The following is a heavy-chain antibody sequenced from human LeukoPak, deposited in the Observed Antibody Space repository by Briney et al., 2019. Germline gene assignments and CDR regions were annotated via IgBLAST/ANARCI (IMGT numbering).Heavy chain of an antibody. Sequence: SETLSLTCTVSGGSISSSSYYWGWIRQPPGKGLEWIGSIYYSGSTYYNPSLKSRVTISVDTSKNQFSLKLSSVTAADTAVYYCARGKYQLDYWGQGTLVTVSS. D-gene: IGHD2-2*01. V-gene: IGHV4-39*01. CDR3: ARGKYQLDY. CDR2: IYYSGST. J-gene: IGHJ4*02. CDR1: GGSISSSSYY.